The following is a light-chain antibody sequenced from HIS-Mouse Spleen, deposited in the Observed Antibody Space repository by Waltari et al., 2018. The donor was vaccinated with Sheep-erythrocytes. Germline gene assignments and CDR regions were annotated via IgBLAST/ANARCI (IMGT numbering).Light chain of an antibody. CDR1: TLGDKY. V-gene: IGLV3-1*01. CDR3: CSYAGSYNHV. Sequence: SSELTQPPSVSVSPGQPASITCSGDTLGDKYACWYQQKPGQSPVLVIYQDTKRPSGIPERFSGSNSGNTATLTISGLQAEDEADYYCCSYAGSYNHVFATGTKVTVL. CDR2: QDT. J-gene: IGLJ1*01.